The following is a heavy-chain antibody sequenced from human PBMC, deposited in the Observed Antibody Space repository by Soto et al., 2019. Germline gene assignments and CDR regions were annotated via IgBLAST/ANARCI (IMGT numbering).Heavy chain of an antibody. CDR3: ARGYRFEGWFGELLSNYGMDV. CDR2: INHSGST. J-gene: IGHJ6*02. V-gene: IGHV4-34*01. Sequence: TSETLSLTCAVYGGSFSGYYWSWIRQPPGKGLEWIGEINHSGSTNYNPSLKSRVTISVDTSKNQFSLKLSSVTAADTAVYYCARGYRFEGWFGELLSNYGMDVWGQGTTVTVSS. CDR1: GGSFSGYY. D-gene: IGHD3-10*01.